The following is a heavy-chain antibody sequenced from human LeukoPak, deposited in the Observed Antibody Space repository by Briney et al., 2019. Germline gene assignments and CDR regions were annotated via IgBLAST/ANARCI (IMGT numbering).Heavy chain of an antibody. CDR1: GLTFSSYA. J-gene: IGHJ4*02. D-gene: IGHD3-3*01. Sequence: GGSLRLSCAASGLTFSSYAMSWVRQAPGKGLEWVSAISGSGGSTYYADSVKGRFTISRDNSKNTLYLQMNSLRAEDTAVYYCASLPYDFWSGYIDYWGQGTLVTVSS. V-gene: IGHV3-23*01. CDR3: ASLPYDFWSGYIDY. CDR2: ISGSGGST.